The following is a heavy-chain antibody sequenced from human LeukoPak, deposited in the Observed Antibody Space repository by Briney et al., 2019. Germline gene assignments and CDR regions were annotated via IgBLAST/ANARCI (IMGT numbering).Heavy chain of an antibody. J-gene: IGHJ4*02. CDR1: GGTFSSYA. CDR3: ARDGEAGY. CDR2: IIPIFGTA. V-gene: IGHV1-69*06. Sequence: SVKVSCKASGGTFSSYAISWVRQAPGQGLEWMGGIIPIFGTANYAQKFQGRVTITADKSTSTAYVELGSLRSEDTAVYYCARDGEAGYWGQGTLVTVSS.